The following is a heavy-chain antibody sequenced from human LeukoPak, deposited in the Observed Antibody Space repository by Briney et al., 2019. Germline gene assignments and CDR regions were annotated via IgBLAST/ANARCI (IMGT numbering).Heavy chain of an antibody. J-gene: IGHJ1*01. V-gene: IGHV2-5*02. CDR2: IYWDDDK. Sequence: ESGPTLVNPTETLTPTCTFSGCSLSTSGVGMGWIREPPGKALEWLALIYWDDDKRYSPSLKSRLTITKDTSKNQVVLTMTNMGPVDTATYYCAHGARLPQDQYFRHWGQRTLVTVSS. CDR1: GCSLSTSGVG. CDR3: AHGARLPQDQYFRH. D-gene: IGHD4-11*01.